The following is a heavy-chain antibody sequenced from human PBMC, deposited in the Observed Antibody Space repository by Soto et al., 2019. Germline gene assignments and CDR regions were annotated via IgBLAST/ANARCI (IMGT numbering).Heavy chain of an antibody. CDR2: IFHGGST. V-gene: IGHV4-34*12. J-gene: IGHJ5*02. D-gene: IGHD3-22*01. CDR1: DGSFSGYY. CDR3: ARPLYDSHTFYSCLDH. Sequence: SETLSLTCAVYDGSFSGYYWSWIRQPPGKGLEWIGEIFHGGSTDYSPSLKSRVTISVDTSKNQFSLELSSVTAADTAVYYCARPLYDSHTFYSCLDHWGQGNLVTVSS.